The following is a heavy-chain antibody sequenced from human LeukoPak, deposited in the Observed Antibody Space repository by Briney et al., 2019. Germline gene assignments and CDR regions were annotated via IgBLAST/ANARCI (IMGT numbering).Heavy chain of an antibody. J-gene: IGHJ4*02. CDR3: ARDSFNYFDSSGYHFDY. CDR2: ISGSGGST. D-gene: IGHD3-22*01. V-gene: IGHV3-23*01. CDR1: GFTFSSYA. Sequence: PGGSLRLSCAASGFTFSSYAMSWVRQAPGKGLEWVSAISGSGGSTYYADSVKGRFTIFRDNSKNTLYLQMDSLRAEDTAVYYCARDSFNYFDSSGYHFDYWGQGTLVTVSS.